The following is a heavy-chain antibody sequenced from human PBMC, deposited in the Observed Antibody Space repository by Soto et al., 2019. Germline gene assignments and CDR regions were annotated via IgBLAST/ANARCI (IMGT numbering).Heavy chain of an antibody. J-gene: IGHJ6*02. CDR3: AKDLYSSSWYSYDVGMDV. V-gene: IGHV3-30*18. D-gene: IGHD6-13*01. Sequence: QVQLVESGGGVVQPGRSLRLSCAASGFTFSSYGMHWVRQAPGKGLEWVAVISYDGSNKYYADSVKGRFTISRDNSKNTLYQQKNSLRAEDTAVYYCAKDLYSSSWYSYDVGMDVWGQGTTVTVSS. CDR1: GFTFSSYG. CDR2: ISYDGSNK.